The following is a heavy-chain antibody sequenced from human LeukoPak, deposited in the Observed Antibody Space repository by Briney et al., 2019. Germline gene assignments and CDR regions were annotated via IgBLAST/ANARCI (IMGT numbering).Heavy chain of an antibody. Sequence: SVKVSCKASGGTFSGYAISWVRQAPGQGLEWMGGIIPIFGTANYAQKFQGRVTITTDESTSTAYMELSSLRSEDTAVYYCATYSSSKLPLFDYWGQGTLVTVSS. V-gene: IGHV1-69*05. D-gene: IGHD6-6*01. CDR1: GGTFSGYA. J-gene: IGHJ4*02. CDR3: ATYSSSKLPLFDY. CDR2: IIPIFGTA.